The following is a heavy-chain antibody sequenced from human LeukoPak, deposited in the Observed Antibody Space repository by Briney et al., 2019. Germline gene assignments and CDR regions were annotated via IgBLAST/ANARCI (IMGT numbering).Heavy chain of an antibody. Sequence: PSETLSLTCTVSGGSISSYYWSWIRQPPGKGLEWIGEINHSGSTNYNPSLKSRVTISVDTSKNQFSLKLSSVTAADTAVYYCAIGEFNPYYYYYMDVWGKGTTVTISS. CDR1: GGSISSYY. D-gene: IGHD3-10*01. CDR3: AIGEFNPYYYYYMDV. J-gene: IGHJ6*03. V-gene: IGHV4-34*01. CDR2: INHSGST.